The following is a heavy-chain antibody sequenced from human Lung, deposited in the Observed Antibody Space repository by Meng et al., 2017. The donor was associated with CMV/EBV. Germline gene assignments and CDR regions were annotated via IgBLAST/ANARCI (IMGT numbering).Heavy chain of an antibody. V-gene: IGHV1-2*02. J-gene: IGHJ4*03. CDR1: GYTFIDYY. CDR2: INPKSGGT. CDR3: TSAPGDY. Sequence: QVQLVQSGTEVKKPGASVKVSCKASGYTFIDYYMHWVRQAPGQGLEWVGWINPKSGGTHYAQSFQGRVTITRDTSINTVYVEISSLKSDDTAVYYCTSAPGDYWGQGTLVTVSS. D-gene: IGHD1-14*01.